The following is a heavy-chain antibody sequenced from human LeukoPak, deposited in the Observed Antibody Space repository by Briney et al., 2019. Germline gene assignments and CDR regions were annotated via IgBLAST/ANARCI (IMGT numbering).Heavy chain of an antibody. CDR3: ARLVVRGVIPNY. CDR1: GFTLSDYY. Sequence: GGSLRLSCAASGFTLSDYYMSWIRQAPGKGLEWVSYISSSGSTIYYADSVKGRFTISRDNAKNSLYLQMNSLRAEDTAVYYCARLVVRGVIPNYWGQGTLVTVSS. CDR2: ISSSGSTI. J-gene: IGHJ4*02. D-gene: IGHD3-10*01. V-gene: IGHV3-11*04.